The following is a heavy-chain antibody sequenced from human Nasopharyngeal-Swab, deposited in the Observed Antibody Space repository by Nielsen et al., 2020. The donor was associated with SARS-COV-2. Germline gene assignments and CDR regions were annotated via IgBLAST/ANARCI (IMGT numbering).Heavy chain of an antibody. CDR3: ARVTWRLVGYYYYYGMDV. D-gene: IGHD1-26*01. Sequence: ASVKVSCKASGYTFTNYGISWVRQAPGEGLEWMGWSSVYNGNTNYGQRVQGRVTMTTDTSTNTAYMELRSLRSDDTAVYYCARVTWRLVGYYYYYGMDVWGQGTTVTVSS. V-gene: IGHV1-18*01. J-gene: IGHJ6*02. CDR1: GYTFTNYG. CDR2: SSVYNGNT.